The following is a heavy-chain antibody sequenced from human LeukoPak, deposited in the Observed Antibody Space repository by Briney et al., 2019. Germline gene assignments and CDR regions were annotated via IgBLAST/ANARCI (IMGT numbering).Heavy chain of an antibody. D-gene: IGHD2-2*01. Sequence: XXIXXVRQATGXGLEWMGWMNPNSGNTGYAQKFQGRVTMTRNTSISTAYMELSSLRSEDTAVYYCARAYFYCSSTSCYAPYGMDVWGQGTTVTVSS. J-gene: IGHJ6*02. V-gene: IGHV1-8*01. CDR1: XX. CDR2: MNPNSGNT. CDR3: ARAYFYCSSTSCYAPYGMDV.